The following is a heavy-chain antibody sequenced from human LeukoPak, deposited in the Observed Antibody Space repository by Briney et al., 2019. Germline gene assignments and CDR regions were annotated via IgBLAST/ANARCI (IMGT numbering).Heavy chain of an antibody. CDR1: GFTVITND. CDR2: LYSDGNT. CDR3: ARGVEPLAANTLAY. V-gene: IGHV3-53*01. Sequence: GGSLRLSCAASGFTVITNDMTWVRQAPGKGLERVSVLYSDGNTKYADSVQGRFTISRDNSKNTLYLEMNSLSPDDTAVYYCARGVEPLAANTLAYWGQGTLVTVPS. J-gene: IGHJ4*02. D-gene: IGHD1-14*01.